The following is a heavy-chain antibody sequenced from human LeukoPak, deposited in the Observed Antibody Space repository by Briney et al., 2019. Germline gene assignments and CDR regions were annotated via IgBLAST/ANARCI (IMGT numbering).Heavy chain of an antibody. Sequence: ASVKVSCKASGYTSTSYDINWVRQATGQGLEWMGWMNPNSGNTGYAQKFQGRVTMTRNTSISTAYMELSSLRSEDTAVYYCARFGLQLWLNYYYYGMDVWGQGTTVTVSS. CDR1: GYTSTSYD. V-gene: IGHV1-8*01. CDR2: MNPNSGNT. CDR3: ARFGLQLWLNYYYYGMDV. D-gene: IGHD5-18*01. J-gene: IGHJ6*02.